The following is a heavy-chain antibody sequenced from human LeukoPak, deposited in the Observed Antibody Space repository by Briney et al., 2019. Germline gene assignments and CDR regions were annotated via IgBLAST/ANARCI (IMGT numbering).Heavy chain of an antibody. CDR1: GFTFSSYA. Sequence: PGGSLRLSCAASGFTFSSYAMSWLRQPPGKGLECASAISGSGGSTYYADSVKGRFTISRDNSKNTLYLQMNSLRAEDTAVYYCAKARSGGSYYNYFDYWGQGTLVTVSS. V-gene: IGHV3-23*01. CDR3: AKARSGGSYYNYFDY. D-gene: IGHD1-26*01. J-gene: IGHJ4*02. CDR2: ISGSGGST.